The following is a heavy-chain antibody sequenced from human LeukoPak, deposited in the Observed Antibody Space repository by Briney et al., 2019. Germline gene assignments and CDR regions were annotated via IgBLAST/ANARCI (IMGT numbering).Heavy chain of an antibody. D-gene: IGHD5-18*01. Sequence: PSETLSLTCTVSGGSISSGSYYWSWIRQPAGKGLEWIGRIYTSGSTNYNPSLKSRVPISVDTSKNQFSLKLSSVTAADTAVYYCAREGYSYGTFDCWGQGTLVTVSS. CDR2: IYTSGST. J-gene: IGHJ4*02. CDR3: AREGYSYGTFDC. CDR1: GGSISSGSYY. V-gene: IGHV4-61*02.